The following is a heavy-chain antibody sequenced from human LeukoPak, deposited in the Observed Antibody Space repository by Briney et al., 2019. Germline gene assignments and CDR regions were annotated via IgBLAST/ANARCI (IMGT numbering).Heavy chain of an antibody. CDR2: INHSGST. CDR3: AREVALGLRFLEWLLYFDY. CDR1: GGSFSGYY. D-gene: IGHD3-3*01. Sequence: SETLSLACAVYGGSFSGYYWRWIRQPPGKGLEWIGEINHSGSTNYNPSLKSRVTISVDTSKNQFSLKLSSVTAADTAVYYCAREVALGLRFLEWLLYFDYWGQGTLVTVSS. V-gene: IGHV4-34*01. J-gene: IGHJ4*02.